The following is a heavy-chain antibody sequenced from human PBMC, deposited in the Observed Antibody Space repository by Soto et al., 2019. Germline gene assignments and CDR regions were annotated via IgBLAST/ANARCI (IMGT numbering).Heavy chain of an antibody. CDR3: ARHYRCSGGSCYYPQDAFDI. CDR1: GGSISSYY. CDR2: IYYSGST. Sequence: ETLSLTCTVSGGSISSYYWSWIRQPPGKGLEWIGYIYYSGSTNYNPSLKSRVTISVDTSKNQFSLKLSSVTAADTAVYYCARHYRCSGGSCYYPQDAFDIWGQGTMVTVSS. D-gene: IGHD2-15*01. V-gene: IGHV4-59*08. J-gene: IGHJ3*02.